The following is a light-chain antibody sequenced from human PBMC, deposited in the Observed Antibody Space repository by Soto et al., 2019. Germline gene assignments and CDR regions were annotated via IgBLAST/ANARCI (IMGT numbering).Light chain of an antibody. CDR1: SSDVGGYNY. CDR2: EVS. V-gene: IGLV2-8*01. J-gene: IGLJ1*01. Sequence: QSALTQPPSASGSPGQSVTISCTGTSSDVGGYNYVSWYQQHPGKAPKLMIYEVSKRPSGVPDRFSGSKSGNTASLTVSGLQAEDEPDYYCSSYAGRNNLVVGTGTKVTVL. CDR3: SSYAGRNNLV.